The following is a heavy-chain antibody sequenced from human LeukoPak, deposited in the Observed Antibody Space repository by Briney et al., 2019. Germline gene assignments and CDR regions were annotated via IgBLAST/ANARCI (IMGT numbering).Heavy chain of an antibody. J-gene: IGHJ4*02. CDR3: VKDSPPRYSGSPPAY. D-gene: IGHD1-26*01. V-gene: IGHV3-48*01. CDR1: GFTLSLYN. CDR2: IDRSGTMI. Sequence: GGSLRLSCVVSGFTLSLYNMDWVRQAPGRGPEWVSFIDRSGTMIFYADSVKGRFTISRDNAKNTLYLQLNSLRADDTAVYYCVKDSPPRYSGSPPAYWGQGTLVTVSS.